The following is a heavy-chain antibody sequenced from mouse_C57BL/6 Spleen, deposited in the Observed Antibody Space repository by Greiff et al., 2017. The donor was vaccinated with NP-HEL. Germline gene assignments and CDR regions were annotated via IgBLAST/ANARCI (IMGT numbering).Heavy chain of an antibody. CDR3: APLLLRHMGDYSMDY. J-gene: IGHJ4*01. D-gene: IGHD1-1*01. Sequence: QVQLQQSGAELMKPGASVKLSCKATGYTFTGYWIEWVKQRPGHGLEWIGEILPGGGSTNYNEKFKGKATFTADTSSNTAYMQLSSLTTEDAAVYYSAPLLLRHMGDYSMDYWGQGTSVTVSS. CDR1: GYTFTGYW. CDR2: ILPGGGST. V-gene: IGHV1-9*01.